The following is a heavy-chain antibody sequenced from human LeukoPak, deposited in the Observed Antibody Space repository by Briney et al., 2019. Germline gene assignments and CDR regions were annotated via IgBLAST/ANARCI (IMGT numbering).Heavy chain of an antibody. CDR3: ARRSAATSRFDP. V-gene: IGHV5-51*01. J-gene: IGHJ5*02. Sequence: GESLKISCKASGYSFAAYWIGWVRQMPGQGLEWVGIIYPGDSDTRYSPSFQGQVTISVDKSINTAYLRWSSLKASDTAIYYCARRSAATSRFDPWGQGTLVTVSS. CDR2: IYPGDSDT. CDR1: GYSFAAYW. D-gene: IGHD4-17*01.